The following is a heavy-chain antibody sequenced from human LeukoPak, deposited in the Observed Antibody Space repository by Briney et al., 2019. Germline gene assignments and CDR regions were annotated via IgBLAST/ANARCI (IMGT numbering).Heavy chain of an antibody. CDR3: AKDRGAVAGPNYFDY. V-gene: IGHV3-23*01. D-gene: IGHD6-19*01. J-gene: IGHJ4*02. CDR1: GFTFTNYA. Sequence: GGSLRLSXAASGFTFTNYAMSWVRYSPGKGLEWVSAISGSGGSTYYADSVKGRFTISRDTSKNTLFLQMNSLRAEDTAVYYCAKDRGAVAGPNYFDYWGQGTLVTVSS. CDR2: ISGSGGST.